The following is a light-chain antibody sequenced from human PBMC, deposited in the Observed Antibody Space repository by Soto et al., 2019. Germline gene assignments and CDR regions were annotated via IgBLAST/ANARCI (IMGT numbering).Light chain of an antibody. Sequence: QSVMTQPPSVSAAPGQKVTISCSGSSSNIGGNSVSWYQQLPGTAPKLLIYDDNKRPSGIPDRFSGSKSGTSATLGITGFQTGDEADYYCSSFTGPTTLDVFGTGTKLTVL. J-gene: IGLJ1*01. V-gene: IGLV1-51*01. CDR3: SSFTGPTTLDV. CDR2: DDN. CDR1: SSNIGGNS.